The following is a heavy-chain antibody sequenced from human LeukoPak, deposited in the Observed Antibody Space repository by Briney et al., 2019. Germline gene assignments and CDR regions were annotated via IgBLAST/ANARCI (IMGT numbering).Heavy chain of an antibody. D-gene: IGHD1-26*01. V-gene: IGHV1-2*02. CDR1: GYTFTGYY. CDR2: INPNSGGT. CDR3: ARGISGSYYVFDY. J-gene: IGHJ4*02. Sequence: ASVKVSCTASGYTFTGYYMHWVRQAPGQGLEWMGWINPNSGGTNYAQKFQGRVTMTRDTSISTAYMELSRLRSDDTAVYYCARGISGSYYVFDYWGQGTLVTVSS.